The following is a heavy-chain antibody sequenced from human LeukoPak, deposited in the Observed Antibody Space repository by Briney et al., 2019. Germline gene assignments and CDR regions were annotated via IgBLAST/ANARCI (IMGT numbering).Heavy chain of an antibody. D-gene: IGHD6-13*01. Sequence: PSETLSLTCTVSGGSTSSGSHYWGWIRQPPGKGLEWIGSIYYSGTTYYSPSLKNRVSISLDTSKDQCSLKLSAVTAADTAVYFCARQDLAVSGIDYWGKGTLVTVSS. CDR2: IYYSGTT. J-gene: IGHJ4*02. CDR3: ARQDLAVSGIDY. CDR1: GGSTSSGSHY. V-gene: IGHV4-39*01.